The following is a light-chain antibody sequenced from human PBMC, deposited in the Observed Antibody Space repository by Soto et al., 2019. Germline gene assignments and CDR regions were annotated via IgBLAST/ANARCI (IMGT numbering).Light chain of an antibody. Sequence: QSALTQPPSVSGAPGQRVTISCTGSSSTIGTLYDVHWYRHLPGTAPKLLIYDNTNRPSGVPDRFSGSKSGTSASLAISRLQAEDEADYYCQSFDSTLSVSIFGGGTKLTVL. CDR1: SSTIGTLYD. J-gene: IGLJ2*01. CDR2: DNT. CDR3: QSFDSTLSVSI. V-gene: IGLV1-40*01.